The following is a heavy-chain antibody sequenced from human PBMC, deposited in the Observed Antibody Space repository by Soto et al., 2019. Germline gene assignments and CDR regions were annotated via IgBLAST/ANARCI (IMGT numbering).Heavy chain of an antibody. CDR3: ARYVGGVATIVDY. D-gene: IGHD5-12*01. CDR2: INAGNGNT. Sequence: QVQLVQSGAEVKKPGASVKVSCKASGYTFTSYAMHWVRQAPGQRLEWMGWINAGNGNTKYSQKFQGRVTITRDTSASTAYMELSSLRSEDTAVYYCARYVGGVATIVDYWGQGTLVTVSS. V-gene: IGHV1-3*01. CDR1: GYTFTSYA. J-gene: IGHJ4*02.